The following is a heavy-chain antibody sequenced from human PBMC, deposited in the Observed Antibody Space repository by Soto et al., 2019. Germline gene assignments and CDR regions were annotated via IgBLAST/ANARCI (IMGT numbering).Heavy chain of an antibody. CDR1: GSPFSRAW. CDR2: MNEDGSER. V-gene: IGHV3-7*03. CDR3: ARDRAYSRFDY. J-gene: IGHJ4*02. D-gene: IGHD4-4*01. Sequence: EVQLVESGGGLFQRGGSLRLSCAAPGSPFSRAWMTWTRQAPGKGLERVAIMNEDGSERYYVDSVKGRFTISRDNAKNALFLQMNSLRVEDTAVYFCARDRAYSRFDYWGQGSLVTVSS.